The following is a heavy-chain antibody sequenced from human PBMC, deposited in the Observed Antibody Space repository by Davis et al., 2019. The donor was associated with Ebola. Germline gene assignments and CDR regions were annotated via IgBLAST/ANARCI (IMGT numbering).Heavy chain of an antibody. Sequence: GESLKISCAASGFTFSSYAMSWVRQAPGKGLEWVSAISGSGGSTYYADSVKGRFTISRDISKNTLYLQMNSLRAEDTAVYYCARGGSGSSWYWIYWGQGTLVTVSS. CDR1: GFTFSSYA. V-gene: IGHV3-23*01. D-gene: IGHD2-15*01. J-gene: IGHJ4*02. CDR3: ARGGSGSSWYWIY. CDR2: ISGSGGST.